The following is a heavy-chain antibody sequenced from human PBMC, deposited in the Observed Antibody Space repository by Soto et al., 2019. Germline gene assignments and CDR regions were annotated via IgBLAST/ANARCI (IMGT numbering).Heavy chain of an antibody. CDR2: VYSSGTT. J-gene: IGHJ4*02. CDR1: GGSINSYR. D-gene: IGHD3-10*01. Sequence: PSETLSLTCSVSGGSINSYRWSWIRQPAGKGLEWIGRVYSSGTTDYNPSLNSRATLSVETSKNQFSLKLSSVTAADTAVYYCARDIGSYAYGEGYWGQGIQVTV. CDR3: ARDIGSYAYGEGY. V-gene: IGHV4-4*07.